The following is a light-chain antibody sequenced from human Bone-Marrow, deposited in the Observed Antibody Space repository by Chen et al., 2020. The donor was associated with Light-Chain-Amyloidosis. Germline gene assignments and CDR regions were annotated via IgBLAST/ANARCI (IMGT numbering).Light chain of an antibody. V-gene: IGKV3-20*01. Sequence: EIVLTQSPGTLSLSPGEGANLSCRASQTISSNYFTWYQQKFGQAPRLLIYGSSSRATGIPDRFTGSGSGTDFTLTINRLEPEDFAMYYCQQYGTSPLPFGGGTKVEIK. CDR1: QTISSNY. J-gene: IGKJ4*01. CDR2: GSS. CDR3: QQYGTSPLP.